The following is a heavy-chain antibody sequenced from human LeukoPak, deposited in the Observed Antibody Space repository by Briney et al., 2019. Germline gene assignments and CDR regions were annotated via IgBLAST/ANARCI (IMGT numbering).Heavy chain of an antibody. CDR2: IYYSGST. CDR1: GGSISSGDYY. CDR3: ALFPGEGDPFDI. D-gene: IGHD3-16*01. V-gene: IGHV4-30-4*01. Sequence: TASQTLFLTCTVSGGSISSGDYYWSWIRQPPGKGLEWIGYIYYSGSTSYNPSLKSRLTISVDTSKNQFSLKLSSVTAADTAVYYCALFPGEGDPFDIWGQGTMVTVSS. J-gene: IGHJ3*02.